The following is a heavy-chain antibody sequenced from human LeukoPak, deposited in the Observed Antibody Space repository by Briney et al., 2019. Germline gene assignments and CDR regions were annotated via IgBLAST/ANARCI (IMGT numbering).Heavy chain of an antibody. CDR2: INTNTGNP. CDR3: ARALWFGETFPAY. V-gene: IGHV7-4-1*02. D-gene: IGHD3-10*01. CDR1: GYTFTSYD. J-gene: IGHJ4*02. Sequence: ASVKVSCKASGYTFTSYDINWVRQATGQGLEWMGWINTNTGNPSYARGFTGRFVFSLDTSVSTAYLQISSLKAEDTAVYYCARALWFGETFPAYWGQGTLVTVSS.